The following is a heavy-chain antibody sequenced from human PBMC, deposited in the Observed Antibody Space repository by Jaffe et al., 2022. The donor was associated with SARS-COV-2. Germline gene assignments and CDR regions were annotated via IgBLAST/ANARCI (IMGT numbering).Heavy chain of an antibody. CDR1: GFTFSSYS. CDR2: ISSSSSYK. Sequence: EVQLVESGGGLVKPGGSLRLSCAASGFTFSSYSMNWVRQAPGKGLEWVSSISSSSSYKYYADSVKGRFTISRDNAKNSLYLQMNSLRAEDTAVYYCATHARCSSTSCYAPFYYYYGMDVWGQGTTVTVSS. D-gene: IGHD2-2*01. V-gene: IGHV3-21*01. CDR3: ATHARCSSTSCYAPFYYYYGMDV. J-gene: IGHJ6*02.